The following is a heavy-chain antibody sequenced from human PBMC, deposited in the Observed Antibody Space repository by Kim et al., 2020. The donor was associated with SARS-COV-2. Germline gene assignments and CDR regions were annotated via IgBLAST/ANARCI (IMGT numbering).Heavy chain of an antibody. CDR2: INGDGSST. J-gene: IGHJ5*02. D-gene: IGHD4-4*01. CDR1: GFTSSPFNKYW. CDR3: ARDIGYSLSDP. V-gene: IGHV3-74*01. Sequence: GGSLRLSCAASGFTSSPFNKYWMHWVRQAPGKGLVWVSRINGDGSSTNYADSVKGRFTISRDNAKNTLYLQMNSLRAEDTAVYYCARDIGYSLSDPWGQG.